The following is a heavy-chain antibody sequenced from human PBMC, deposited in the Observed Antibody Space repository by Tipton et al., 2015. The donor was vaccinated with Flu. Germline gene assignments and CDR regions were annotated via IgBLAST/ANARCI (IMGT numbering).Heavy chain of an antibody. CDR1: GFTFSSYA. CDR2: ISGSGGST. Sequence: SLRLSCGAFGFTFSSYAMSWVRQVPGKGLEWVSVISGSGGSTYYADSVKGRFTISRDNSQTTLYLQMNSLRVEDTAVYYCARDRVVGAASGYYYSYYGMDVWGQGTTVTVSS. J-gene: IGHJ6*02. D-gene: IGHD2-15*01. CDR3: ARDRVVGAASGYYYSYYGMDV. V-gene: IGHV3-23*01.